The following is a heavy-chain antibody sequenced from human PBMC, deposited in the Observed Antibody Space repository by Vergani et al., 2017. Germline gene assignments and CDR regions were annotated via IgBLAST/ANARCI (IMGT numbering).Heavy chain of an antibody. Sequence: QVQLQESGPGLVRPSETLSLTCTVSGGSLSGYYWNWIRQTPGEGLEWIGYVEDSGYFNYNPSLKTLVSMSSDTSNNQFSLMLSSVTVADTAVYYCARSSVSRNPPDYFDNWGQGTLVTVSS. CDR2: VEDSGYF. V-gene: IGHV4-59*01. CDR3: ARSSVSRNPPDYFDN. D-gene: IGHD1-14*01. J-gene: IGHJ4*02. CDR1: GGSLSGYY.